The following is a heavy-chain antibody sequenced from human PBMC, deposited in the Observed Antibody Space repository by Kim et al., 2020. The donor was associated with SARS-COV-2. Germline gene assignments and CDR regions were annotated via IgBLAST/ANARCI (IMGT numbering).Heavy chain of an antibody. V-gene: IGHV3-49*03. D-gene: IGHD4-4*01. Sequence: GGSLRLSCSGSGFIFEDYGISWFRQAPGKGLEWVGFTRSKVYGATTEYAASVNGRFTVSRDDSLNIVYLQMESLKAEDSALYYCARSRDGYNKYYYNYWG. J-gene: IGHJ4*01. CDR2: TRSKVYGATT. CDR3: ARSRDGYNKYYYNY. CDR1: GFIFEDYG.